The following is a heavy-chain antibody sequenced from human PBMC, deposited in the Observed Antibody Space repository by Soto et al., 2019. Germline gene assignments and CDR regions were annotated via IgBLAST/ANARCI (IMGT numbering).Heavy chain of an antibody. CDR2: INPGGGRT. J-gene: IGHJ6*02. CDR1: GDGFGSQC. CDR3: ARDVSGPGATYVMDV. D-gene: IGHD2-2*01. Sequence: ASAKPSCKACGDGFGSQCIYWVRQAPGQGLQWMGIINPGGGRTAYAQKFQGRVTLTRDMSTSTVYMELTSLTYDDTAVYYCARDVSGPGATYVMDVWGQGTTVTVSS. V-gene: IGHV1-46*01.